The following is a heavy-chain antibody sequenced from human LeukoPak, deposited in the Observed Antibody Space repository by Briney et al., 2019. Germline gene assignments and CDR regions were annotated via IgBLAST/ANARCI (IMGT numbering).Heavy chain of an antibody. CDR3: ARDARSGFDP. CDR2: IYYSGST. D-gene: IGHD2-15*01. CDR1: GGSISSGGYY. V-gene: IGHV4-31*03. J-gene: IGHJ5*02. Sequence: PSQTLSLTCTVSGGSISSGGYYWSWIRQHPGKGLEWIGYIYYSGSTYYNPSLKSRVTISVDTSKNQFSLKLSSVTAADTAVHYCARDARSGFDPWGQGTLVTVSS.